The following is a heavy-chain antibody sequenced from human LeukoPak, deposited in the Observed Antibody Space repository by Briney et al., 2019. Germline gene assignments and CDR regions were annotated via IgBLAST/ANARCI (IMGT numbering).Heavy chain of an antibody. J-gene: IGHJ4*02. V-gene: IGHV3-21*01. D-gene: IGHD4-17*01. Sequence: GGSLRLSCAASGFTFSSYSMNWVRQAPGKGLEWVSSISSSGSYIYYADSVKGRFTISRDNAKNSLYLQMNSLRAEDTAVYYCAGNYGDYVFYWGQGTLVTVSS. CDR1: GFTFSSYS. CDR3: AGNYGDYVFY. CDR2: ISSSGSYI.